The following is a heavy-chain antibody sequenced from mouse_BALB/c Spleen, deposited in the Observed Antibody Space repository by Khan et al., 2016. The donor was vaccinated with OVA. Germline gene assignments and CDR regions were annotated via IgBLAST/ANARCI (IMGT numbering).Heavy chain of an antibody. V-gene: IGHV1S132*01. Sequence: VKLKESGAELVKPGASVKLSCKTSGYTFPNYWIQWIKQRPGQGLGWIGQIFPGTGTTYYNQNFEGKATLTVDTSSNTAYMHLSSLTSEDSAVYFCARGYVGNSEVVYWGQGTLVTVSP. CDR3: ARGYVGNSEVVY. D-gene: IGHD2-3*01. CDR1: GYTFPNYW. J-gene: IGHJ3*01. CDR2: IFPGTGTT.